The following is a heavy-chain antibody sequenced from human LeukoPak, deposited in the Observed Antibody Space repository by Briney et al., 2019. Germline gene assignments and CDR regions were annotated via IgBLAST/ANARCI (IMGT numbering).Heavy chain of an antibody. Sequence: ASMKVSCKASGGTFSSYAISWVRQAPGQGLEWMGGIIPIFGTANYAQKFQGRVTITADESTSTAYMELSSLRSEDTAVYYCARGDGYNPTPYDYWGQGTLVTVSS. CDR2: IIPIFGTA. D-gene: IGHD5-24*01. J-gene: IGHJ4*02. CDR1: GGTFSSYA. CDR3: ARGDGYNPTPYDY. V-gene: IGHV1-69*13.